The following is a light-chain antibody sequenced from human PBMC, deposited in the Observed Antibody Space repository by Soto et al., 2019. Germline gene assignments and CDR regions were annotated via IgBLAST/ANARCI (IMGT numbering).Light chain of an antibody. CDR3: QQYGSSPWT. CDR1: QSVSSGY. CDR2: GAS. V-gene: IGKV3-20*01. Sequence: EIVLTQSPGTLSLSPGDRATLSCRARQSVSSGYLAWYQHKPGQAPRLLIYGASSRATGIPDRFSGSGSGTDFNITIIRLEPEDVAVYYCQQYGSSPWTFGQGTKVDIK. J-gene: IGKJ1*01.